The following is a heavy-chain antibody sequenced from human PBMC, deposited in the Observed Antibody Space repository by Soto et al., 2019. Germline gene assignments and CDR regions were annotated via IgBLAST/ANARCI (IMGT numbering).Heavy chain of an antibody. V-gene: IGHV5-51*01. Sequence: PVESLKISCKGSGYGFTTYWIGWVRQMPGKGLEWMGLIYPGDSDTKYSPAFQGQVTISADKSLTTAFLQWSSLKASDSAVYYCTRGLGTAIVGDFWGQGTLVTVSS. D-gene: IGHD2-21*01. CDR1: GYGFTTYW. CDR3: TRGLGTAIVGDF. CDR2: IYPGDSDT. J-gene: IGHJ4*02.